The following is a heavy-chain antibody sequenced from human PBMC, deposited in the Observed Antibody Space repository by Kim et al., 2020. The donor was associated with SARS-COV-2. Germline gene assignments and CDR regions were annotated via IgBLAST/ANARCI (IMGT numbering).Heavy chain of an antibody. J-gene: IGHJ6*02. Sequence: SETLSLTCAVYGGSFSDYTWSWIRQPPGKGLEWIGEINHSGVTNLSPSLKSRITISVETSKSQFSLRLKSMTATDTAIYYCVRGRAGVVPAPVLGLGPWFDFYAVDVWGRGTPVAVSS. CDR3: VRGRAGVVPAPVLGLGPWFDFYAVDV. CDR1: GGSFSDYT. V-gene: IGHV4-34*01. CDR2: INHSGVT. D-gene: IGHD2-2*02.